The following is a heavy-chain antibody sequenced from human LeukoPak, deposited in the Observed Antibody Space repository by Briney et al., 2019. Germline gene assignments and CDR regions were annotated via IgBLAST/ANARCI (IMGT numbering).Heavy chain of an antibody. CDR3: SRESGAFCPWAY. D-gene: IGHD1-26*01. J-gene: IGHJ4*02. CDR1: GGSISSSSNY. Sequence: SETLSPTCNVAGGSISSSSNYGGWIRQPPGKWLEWMWSIYYSGTTSYNPSLNGRVTMSLDESRNHLSLDLTSVTAAATATYYCSRESGAFCPWAYWGKGTL. V-gene: IGHV4-39*07. CDR2: IYYSGTT.